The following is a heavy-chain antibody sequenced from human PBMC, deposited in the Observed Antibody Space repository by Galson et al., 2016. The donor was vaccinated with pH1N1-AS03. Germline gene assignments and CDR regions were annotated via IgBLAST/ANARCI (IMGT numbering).Heavy chain of an antibody. V-gene: IGHV4-59*01. CDR1: GGTISTYY. CDR2: VYYIGDP. Sequence: SETLSLTCTVAGGTISTYYWSWIRQTPGKGLEWIGYVYYIGDPNYNPSLQSRVTMSVDTSSNQFSLTLTAVAAADTAVSFCARGDSLAWYFDLWCPGALVTVSS. D-gene: IGHD3-22*01. CDR3: ARGDSLAWYFDL. J-gene: IGHJ2*01.